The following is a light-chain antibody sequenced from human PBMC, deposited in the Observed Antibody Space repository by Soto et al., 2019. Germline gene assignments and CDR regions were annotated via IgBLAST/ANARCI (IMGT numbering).Light chain of an antibody. CDR1: SSDVGTYEY. CDR3: SSYAGSNNFV. J-gene: IGLJ1*01. V-gene: IGLV2-8*01. CDR2: EVT. Sequence: QSVLTQPPSASGSPGQSVTISCTGTSSDVGTYEYVSWYQQHPGKAPKLMIYEVTKRPSGVPDRFSGSKSGNTASLTVSGLQAEDEADYYCSSYAGSNNFVFGTGTKVTVL.